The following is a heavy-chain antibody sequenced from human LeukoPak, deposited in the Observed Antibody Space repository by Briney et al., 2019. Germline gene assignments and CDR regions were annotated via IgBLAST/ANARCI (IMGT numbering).Heavy chain of an antibody. J-gene: IGHJ4*02. CDR2: IYHSGST. CDR3: ARGSRLGYCTNGVCYFDY. D-gene: IGHD2-8*01. V-gene: IGHV4-30-2*01. CDR1: GGSISSGGYS. Sequence: SQTLSLTCAVSGGSISSGGYSWSWIRQPPGKGLEWIGYIYHSGSTYYNPSLKSRVTISVDRSKNQFSLKLSSVTAADTAVYYCARGSRLGYCTNGVCYFDYWGQGTLVTVSS.